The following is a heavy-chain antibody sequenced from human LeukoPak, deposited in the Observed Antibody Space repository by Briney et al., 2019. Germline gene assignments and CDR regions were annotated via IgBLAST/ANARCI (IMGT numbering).Heavy chain of an antibody. CDR1: GGSIRDYY. CDR2: IYYSGST. CDR3: GRSLSSAWYYFAY. D-gene: IGHD6-19*01. Sequence: ASETLSLTCTVSGGSIRDYYWSWIRQPPGKGLEWIGYIYYSGSTNYNPSLNSRVTISVDTSKNQFSLRLSSVTAADTAVYYCGRSLSSAWYYFAYWGQGTLVTVSS. V-gene: IGHV4-59*01. J-gene: IGHJ4*02.